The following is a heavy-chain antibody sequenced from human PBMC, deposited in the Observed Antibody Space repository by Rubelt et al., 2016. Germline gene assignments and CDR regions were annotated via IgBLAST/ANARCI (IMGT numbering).Heavy chain of an antibody. CDR3: ARAVTAESRDYDYDYGMDV. CDR2: INHSGST. J-gene: IGHJ6*02. CDR1: GGSFSGYY. V-gene: IGHV4-34*01. D-gene: IGHD2-21*02. Sequence: QVQLQQWGAGLVKPSETLSLTCAVYGGSFSGYYLSWIRQPPGKGLEWIGEINHSGSTNYNPSLKSRVTISVDTSKNQFSLGLTPVPAADTAVYYCARAVTAESRDYDYDYGMDVWGQGTTVTVSS.